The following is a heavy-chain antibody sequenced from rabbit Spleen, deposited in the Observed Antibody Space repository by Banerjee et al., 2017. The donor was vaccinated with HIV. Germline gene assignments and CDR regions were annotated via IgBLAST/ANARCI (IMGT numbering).Heavy chain of an antibody. Sequence: QEQLKESGGGLVQPEGSLTLTCTASGFSFSSSQYMCWVRQAPGKGLEWIGCIYIGDGNTYYASWAKGRFTFSKTSSTTVTLQMTSLTAADTATYFCARDTGSSFSSYGMDLWGQGTLVTVS. CDR3: ARDTGSSFSSYGMDL. J-gene: IGHJ6*01. CDR1: GFSFSSSQY. D-gene: IGHD8-1*01. V-gene: IGHV1S45*01. CDR2: IYIGDGNT.